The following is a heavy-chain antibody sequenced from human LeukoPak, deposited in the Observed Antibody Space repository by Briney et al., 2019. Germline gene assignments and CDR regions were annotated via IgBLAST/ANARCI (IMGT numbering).Heavy chain of an antibody. CDR1: GFTFSSCA. V-gene: IGHV3-64*01. CDR3: ARMGVGANYFDY. J-gene: IGHJ4*02. Sequence: GSLRLSCAASGFTFSSCAMHWVRQAPGKGLEYVSAISSNGGSTYYANSVKGRFTISRDNSKNTLYLQMGSLRAEDMAVYYCARMGVGANYFDYWGQGTLVTVSS. CDR2: ISSNGGST. D-gene: IGHD1-26*01.